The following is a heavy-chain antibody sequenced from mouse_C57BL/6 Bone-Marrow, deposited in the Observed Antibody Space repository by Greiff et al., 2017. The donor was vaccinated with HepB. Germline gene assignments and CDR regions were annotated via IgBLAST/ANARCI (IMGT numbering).Heavy chain of an antibody. CDR2: ISNGGGST. D-gene: IGHD1-3*01. Sequence: EVNLVESGGGLVQPGGSLKLSCAASGFTFSDYYMYWVRQTPEKRLEWVAYISNGGGSTYYPDTVKGRFTISRDNAKNTLYLQMSRLKSEDTAMYYCARHGNNYMDYWGQGTSVTVSS. CDR3: ARHGNNYMDY. V-gene: IGHV5-12*01. CDR1: GFTFSDYY. J-gene: IGHJ4*01.